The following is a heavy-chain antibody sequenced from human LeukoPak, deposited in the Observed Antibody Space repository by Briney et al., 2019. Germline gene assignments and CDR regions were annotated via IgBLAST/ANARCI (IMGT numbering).Heavy chain of an antibody. V-gene: IGHV4-59*01. CDR2: IYYSGGT. CDR3: ARIYGSYSPDY. Sequence: PAETLSLKCTVSGGSINDYYWTWIRQPPGKGLEWIGYIYYSGGTNYNPSLKSRVTISLDTPKNKFSLKLSSVTAADTAIYYCARIYGSYSPDYWGQGTL. J-gene: IGHJ4*02. D-gene: IGHD3-10*01. CDR1: GGSINDYY.